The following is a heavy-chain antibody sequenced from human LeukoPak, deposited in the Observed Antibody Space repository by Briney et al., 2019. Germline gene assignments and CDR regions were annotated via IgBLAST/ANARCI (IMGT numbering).Heavy chain of an antibody. CDR3: AKGSMSYEPLYFADY. CDR2: IKTDGSTT. CDR1: GFTFSSYW. D-gene: IGHD1-26*01. V-gene: IGHV3-74*01. Sequence: GGSLRLSCAVSGFTFSSYWMHWVRQAPGKGLVWVSHIKTDGSTTACADSVKGRFTISRDNAKNTLYLQMNSLRAEDTGVYYCAKGSMSYEPLYFADYWGQGTLVTVSS. J-gene: IGHJ4*02.